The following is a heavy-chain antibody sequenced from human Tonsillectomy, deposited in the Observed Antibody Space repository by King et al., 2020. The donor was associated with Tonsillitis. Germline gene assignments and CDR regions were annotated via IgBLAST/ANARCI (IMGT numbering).Heavy chain of an antibody. D-gene: IGHD6-6*01. V-gene: IGHV3-20*04. J-gene: IGHJ4*02. CDR3: ARSPYTSSSGPVDY. Sequence: EVQLVESGGGVVRPGGSLRLSCAASGFTFDDFGMSWVRHAPGKGLEWVSSINWNGAGTGYADSVQGRFTLSRDNAKNSLYLQMNSLRAEDTAMYFCARSPYTSSSGPVDYWGQGTLVTVSS. CDR1: GFTFDDFG. CDR2: INWNGAGT.